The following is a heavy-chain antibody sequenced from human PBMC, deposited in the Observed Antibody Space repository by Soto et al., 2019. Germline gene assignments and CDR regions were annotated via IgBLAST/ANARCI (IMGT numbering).Heavy chain of an antibody. CDR1: GGTFSSYA. J-gene: IGHJ5*02. CDR3: ALDLSWFDP. CDR2: IIPIFGTA. V-gene: IGHV1-69*06. Sequence: SVKVSCEASGGTFSSYAISWVRQAPGQGLEWMGGIIPIFGTANYAQMFQGRVTITADKSTSTAYMELSSLRSEDTAVYYCALDLSWFDPWGQGTLVTVS.